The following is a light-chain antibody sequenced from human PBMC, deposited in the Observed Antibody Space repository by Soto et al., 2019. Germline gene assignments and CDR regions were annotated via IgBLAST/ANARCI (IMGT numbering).Light chain of an antibody. CDR1: SSDVGGYNY. CDR2: EVS. Sequence: QSVLTQPASVSAAPGQSITISCTGTSSDVGGYNYASWYQQHPSKATKLINYEVSNRPSGLANRFSGTKAGNTASLTISGLQGEEEADYYCSSYTSSSTLVFGGGTKVTVL. V-gene: IGLV2-14*01. J-gene: IGLJ2*01. CDR3: SSYTSSSTLV.